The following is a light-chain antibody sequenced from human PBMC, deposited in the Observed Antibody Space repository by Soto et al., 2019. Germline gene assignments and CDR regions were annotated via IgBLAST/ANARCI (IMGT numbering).Light chain of an antibody. CDR2: SNN. J-gene: IGLJ1*01. Sequence: QSVLTQPTSASGTPGQRVTISCSGSSSNIGSNTVNWYQQLPGTAPKLLIYSNNQRPSGVPDRFPGSKSGTSASLAISGLQSEDEADYYCAAWDDSLNGRVFGTGTKLTVL. CDR3: AAWDDSLNGRV. V-gene: IGLV1-44*01. CDR1: SSNIGSNT.